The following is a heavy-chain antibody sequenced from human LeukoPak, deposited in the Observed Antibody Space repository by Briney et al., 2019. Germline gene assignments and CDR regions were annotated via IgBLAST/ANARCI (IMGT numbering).Heavy chain of an antibody. J-gene: IGHJ4*02. CDR3: ARDGHRMYYYGSSDYRFDY. CDR2: ISAYNGAT. D-gene: IGHD3-22*01. Sequence: ASVKVSCKASGYTFTSYGISRVRQAPGQGLEWMGWISAYNGATHYAQKLQGRVTMTTDTSTYTVYMEMRSLRADDTAVYYCARDGHRMYYYGSSDYRFDYWGQGTLVTVSS. V-gene: IGHV1-18*01. CDR1: GYTFTSYG.